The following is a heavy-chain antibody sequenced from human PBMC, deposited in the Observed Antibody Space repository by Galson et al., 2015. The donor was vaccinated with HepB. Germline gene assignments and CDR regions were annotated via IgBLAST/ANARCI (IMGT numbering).Heavy chain of an antibody. Sequence: SVKVSCKASGGIFSNYILSWLRQAPGHGPEWMGRIIPDVGATKYAERFQGRATITADKSTGTTFMELTSLTLEDAAIYYCVSLHDGSGDYNYFHRWGQGTLVSVSS. D-gene: IGHD3-22*01. V-gene: IGHV1-69*08. J-gene: IGHJ4*02. CDR1: GGIFSNYI. CDR3: VSLHDGSGDYNYFHR. CDR2: IIPDVGAT.